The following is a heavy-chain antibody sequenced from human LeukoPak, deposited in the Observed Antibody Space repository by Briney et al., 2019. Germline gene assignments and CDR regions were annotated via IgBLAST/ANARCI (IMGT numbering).Heavy chain of an antibody. Sequence: GGSLRLSCAASGFTFSDHYMSWLRQAPGKGLEWVSYISSSGNNEYHADSVKGRFTISRDNAKNSLFLQMNSLRAEDTAVYYCARDFGATVVTRILGLFDYWGQGTLVTVSS. J-gene: IGHJ4*02. CDR3: ARDFGATVVTRILGLFDY. V-gene: IGHV3-11*01. CDR2: ISSSGNNE. CDR1: GFTFSDHY. D-gene: IGHD4-23*01.